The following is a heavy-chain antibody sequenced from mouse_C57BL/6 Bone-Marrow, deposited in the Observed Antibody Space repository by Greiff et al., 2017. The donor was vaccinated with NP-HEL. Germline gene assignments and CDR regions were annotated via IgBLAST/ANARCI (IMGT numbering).Heavy chain of an antibody. CDR3: AREDYGSSYPAWFAY. V-gene: IGHV5-15*01. Sequence: EVNVVESGGGLVQPGGSLKLSCAASGFTFSDYGMAWVRQAPRKGPEWVAFISNLAYSIYYADTVTGRFTISRENAKNTLYLEMSSLRSEDTAMYYCAREDYGSSYPAWFAYWGQGTLVTVSA. CDR1: GFTFSDYG. J-gene: IGHJ3*01. CDR2: ISNLAYSI. D-gene: IGHD1-1*01.